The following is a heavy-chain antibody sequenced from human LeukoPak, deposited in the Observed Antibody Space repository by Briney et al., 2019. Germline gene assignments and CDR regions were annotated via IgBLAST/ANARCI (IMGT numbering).Heavy chain of an antibody. Sequence: PVASVKVSCKASGYTFTGYCMHWVRQAPGQGLEWMGWINPNSGGTNYAQKFQGRVTMTRDTSISTAYMELGRLRSDDTAVYYCARQYCSGGSCCFDYWGQGTLVTVSS. CDR3: ARQYCSGGSCCFDY. V-gene: IGHV1-2*02. CDR1: GYTFTGYC. J-gene: IGHJ4*02. CDR2: INPNSGGT. D-gene: IGHD2-15*01.